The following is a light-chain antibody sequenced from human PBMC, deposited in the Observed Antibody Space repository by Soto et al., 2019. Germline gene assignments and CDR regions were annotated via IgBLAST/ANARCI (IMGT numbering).Light chain of an antibody. CDR1: SSDVGRYNY. V-gene: IGLV2-14*01. Sequence: QSALTQPASVSGSPGQSITISCTGTSSDVGRYNYVSWYQQHPGKAPKFVIYDVSNRPSGVSNRFSGSKSGNTASLTISWLQAEDEADYYCSSYTTSNTRQIVFGTGTKVTVL. CDR3: SSYTTSNTRQIV. J-gene: IGLJ1*01. CDR2: DVS.